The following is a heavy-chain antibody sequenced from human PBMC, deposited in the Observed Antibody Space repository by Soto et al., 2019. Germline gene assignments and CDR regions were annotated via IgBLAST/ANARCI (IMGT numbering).Heavy chain of an antibody. CDR3: ARAGGIAVPGSHLDY. D-gene: IGHD6-19*01. V-gene: IGHV3-23*01. CDR1: GFTFSSYA. Sequence: EVQLLESGGGSGQPGGSLRLSCATSGFTFSSYAMNWVRQAPGKGLEWGSAISGSGGSTNYADSVEGRFTISRDNSKNTLYLQMSSLRAEDTAVYYCARAGGIAVPGSHLDYWGQGTLVTVSS. J-gene: IGHJ4*02. CDR2: ISGSGGST.